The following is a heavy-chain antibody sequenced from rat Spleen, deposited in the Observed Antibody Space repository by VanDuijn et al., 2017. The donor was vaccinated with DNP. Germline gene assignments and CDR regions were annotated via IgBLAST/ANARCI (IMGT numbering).Heavy chain of an antibody. V-gene: IGHV5-7*01. D-gene: IGHD1-4*01. CDR2: ISYDGSST. J-gene: IGHJ2*01. Sequence: EVQLVESGGGLVQPGRSLILSCTASGSTFSDHNMAWVRQAPKKGLEWVATISYDGSSTYYRDSVKGRFIISRNNAKSTLYLQIDSLRSDDTATYYCAGRPPPTRGPFDYWGQGIMVTVSS. CDR1: GSTFSDHN. CDR3: AGRPPPTRGPFDY.